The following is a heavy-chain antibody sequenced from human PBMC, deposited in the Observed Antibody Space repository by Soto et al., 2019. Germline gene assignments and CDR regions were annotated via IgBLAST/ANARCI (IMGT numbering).Heavy chain of an antibody. CDR2: IYYSGST. V-gene: IGHV4-61*01. D-gene: IGHD1-7*01. Sequence: SETLSLTCTVSGGSVSSGSYYWSWIRQPPGKGLEWIGYIYYSGSTNYDPSLKSRVTISVDTSKNQFSLKLSSVTAADTAVYYCARAPSLYNWNYSGGWFDPWGQGTLVTVSS. J-gene: IGHJ5*02. CDR3: ARAPSLYNWNYSGGWFDP. CDR1: GGSVSSGSYY.